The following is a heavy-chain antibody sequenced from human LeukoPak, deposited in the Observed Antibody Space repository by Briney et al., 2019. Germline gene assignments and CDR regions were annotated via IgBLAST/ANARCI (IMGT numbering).Heavy chain of an antibody. J-gene: IGHJ4*02. Sequence: GGSLRLSCAASGFTFRSFAMSWVRLAPGKGLEWVSSISGSGARTYYADSVKGRFTISRDNSKNTLYLQMNSLRAEDTAVYYCAKDLAVAGTIDYWGQGTLVTVSS. V-gene: IGHV3-23*01. D-gene: IGHD6-19*01. CDR3: AKDLAVAGTIDY. CDR1: GFTFRSFA. CDR2: ISGSGART.